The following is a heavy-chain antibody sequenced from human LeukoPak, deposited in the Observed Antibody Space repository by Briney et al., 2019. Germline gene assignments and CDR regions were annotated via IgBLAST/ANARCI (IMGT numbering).Heavy chain of an antibody. D-gene: IGHD3-3*01. CDR2: IYTGGST. CDR1: GVSISSYY. J-gene: IGHJ5*02. CDR3: ASDTYYDFWSGYYFDP. Sequence: SETLSLTCTVSGVSISSYYWSWVRQPAGKGLEWIGRIYTGGSTNYTPSLKSRVTMSVDKSKNQFSLKLSSLTAADTAVYYCASDTYYDFWSGYYFDPWGQGTLVTVSS. V-gene: IGHV4-4*07.